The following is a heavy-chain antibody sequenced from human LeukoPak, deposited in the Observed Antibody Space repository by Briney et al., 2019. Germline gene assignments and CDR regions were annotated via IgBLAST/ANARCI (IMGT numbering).Heavy chain of an antibody. D-gene: IGHD3-9*01. CDR1: GFTFSSYG. V-gene: IGHV3-30*02. CDR2: IRYDGSNK. Sequence: PGGSLRLSCAASGFTFSSYGMHWVRQAPGKGLEWVAFIRYDGSNKYYADSVKGRFTISRDNSKNTLYLQMNSLRAEDTAVYYCAKLGDILTGPDLADAFDIWGQGTMVTVSS. J-gene: IGHJ3*02. CDR3: AKLGDILTGPDLADAFDI.